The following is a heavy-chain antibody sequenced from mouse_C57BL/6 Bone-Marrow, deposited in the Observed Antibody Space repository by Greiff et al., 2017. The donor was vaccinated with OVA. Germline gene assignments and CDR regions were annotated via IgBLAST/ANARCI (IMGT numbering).Heavy chain of an antibody. J-gene: IGHJ3*01. Sequence: QVQLQQPGAELVKPGASVKLSCKASGYTFTSYWMQWVKQRPGQGLEWIGEIDPSDSYTNYNQKFKGKATLTVDTSSSTAYMQLSSLTSEDSAVYYCASECYWGQGTLVTVSA. V-gene: IGHV1-50*01. CDR2: IDPSDSYT. CDR3: ASECY. D-gene: IGHD6-1*01. CDR1: GYTFTSYW.